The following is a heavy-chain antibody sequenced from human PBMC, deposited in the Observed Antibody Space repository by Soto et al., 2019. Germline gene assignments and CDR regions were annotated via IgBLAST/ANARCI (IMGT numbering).Heavy chain of an antibody. CDR1: GGSISSSSYF. Sequence: SETLSLTCTVSGGSISSSSYFWGWIRQPPGKGLEWIGSMYYSGSTHYNPSLQSRVTISVDTSKSQLSLKLSSVTAADTAVYYCVRSPGGYSRNDPTRFGYWGQGTLVTVSS. J-gene: IGHJ4*02. CDR3: VRSPGGYSRNDPTRFGY. V-gene: IGHV4-39*01. CDR2: MYYSGST. D-gene: IGHD5-12*01.